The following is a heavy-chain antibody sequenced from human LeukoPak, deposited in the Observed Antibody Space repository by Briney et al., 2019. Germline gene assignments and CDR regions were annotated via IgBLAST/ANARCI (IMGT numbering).Heavy chain of an antibody. Sequence: GGSLRLSCAASGFTFSSYWMHWVRQAPGKGLVWVSRINSDGSSTSYADSVKGRFTISRDNSKNTLYLQMNSLRAEDTAVYYCARSSRWLLARFDYWGQGTLVTVSS. CDR1: GFTFSSYW. J-gene: IGHJ4*02. CDR2: INSDGSST. V-gene: IGHV3-74*01. D-gene: IGHD3-22*01. CDR3: ARSSRWLLARFDY.